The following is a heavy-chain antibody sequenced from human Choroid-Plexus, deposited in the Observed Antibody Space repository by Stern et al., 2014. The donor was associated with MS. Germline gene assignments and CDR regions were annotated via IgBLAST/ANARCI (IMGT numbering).Heavy chain of an antibody. CDR3: ARDRGYKAFDI. V-gene: IGHV3-7*01. D-gene: IGHD5-24*01. Sequence: EVQLVESGGGLVQPGGSLSLSCVASGFSFSASWMPWVRQAPGKGLGRVADMKADGSEECYVVSVRGRFTISRDNAKNSLYLQMNILSAEDTAMYYCARDRGYKAFDIWGQGTMVTVSS. CDR2: MKADGSEE. CDR1: GFSFSASW. J-gene: IGHJ3*02.